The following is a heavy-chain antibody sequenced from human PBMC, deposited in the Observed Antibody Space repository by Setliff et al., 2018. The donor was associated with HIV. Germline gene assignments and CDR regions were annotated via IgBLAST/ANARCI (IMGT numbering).Heavy chain of an antibody. CDR1: GGSISSTSYY. CDR3: AKTIGRYFDIFDN. D-gene: IGHD3-9*01. CDR2: ISSSGNT. Sequence: TLSLTCTVSGGSISSTSYYWGWIRQPPGTGLEWIGSISSSGNTYYNPPLKSRVTTSVDTPKNQFSLKLNSVTAADTAVYYCAKTIGRYFDIFDNWGQGTLVTVSS. J-gene: IGHJ4*02. V-gene: IGHV4-39*01.